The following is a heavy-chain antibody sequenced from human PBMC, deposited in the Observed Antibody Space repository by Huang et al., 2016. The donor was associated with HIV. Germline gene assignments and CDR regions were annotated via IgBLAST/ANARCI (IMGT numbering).Heavy chain of an antibody. Sequence: QVQLVESGGGVVQPGRSLRLSCAASGFPFNNHAMHWVREAPGKGLDWGAVRSNDGSKNYDADSVKGRFTISRDSSKSTLFLHMTSLRTEDTAVYYCARAKDTWDAYDIWGQGTMVIVSS. CDR3: ARAKDTWDAYDI. CDR2: RSNDGSKN. V-gene: IGHV3-30-3*01. CDR1: GFPFNNHA. J-gene: IGHJ3*02. D-gene: IGHD5-18*01.